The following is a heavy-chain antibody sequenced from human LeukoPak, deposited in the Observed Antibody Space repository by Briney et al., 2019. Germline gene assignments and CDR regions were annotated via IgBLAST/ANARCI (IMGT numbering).Heavy chain of an antibody. J-gene: IGHJ5*02. CDR2: IYSGGST. CDR1: GFTVSNNY. CDR3: ARVPSGP. Sequence: GGSLRLSCAASGFTVSNNYMSWVRQAPGKGLEWVSVIYSGGSTEYAEFVKGRFTISRDNSKNTLYLQMNSLRVEDTAVYYCARVPSGPWGQGTLVTVSS. V-gene: IGHV3-53*01.